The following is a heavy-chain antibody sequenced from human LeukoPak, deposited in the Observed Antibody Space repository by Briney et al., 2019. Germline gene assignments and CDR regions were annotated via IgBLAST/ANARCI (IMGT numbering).Heavy chain of an antibody. Sequence: SVKVSCKASGGTFSSYAISWVRQAPGQGLEWMGRTIPILGIANYAQKFQGRVTITADKSTSTAYMELSSLRSEDTAVYYCAREPRAIGWFDPWGQGTLVTVSS. CDR1: GGTFSSYA. D-gene: IGHD2-2*02. CDR3: AREPRAIGWFDP. V-gene: IGHV1-69*04. CDR2: TIPILGIA. J-gene: IGHJ5*02.